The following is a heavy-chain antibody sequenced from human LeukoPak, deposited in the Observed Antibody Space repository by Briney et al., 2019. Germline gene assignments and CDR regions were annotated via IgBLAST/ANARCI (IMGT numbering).Heavy chain of an antibody. CDR3: TRRDYAMDWFDP. D-gene: IGHD2-2*01. CDR2: IRSKANSYAT. J-gene: IGHJ5*02. V-gene: IGHV3-73*01. CDR1: GFTFSGSA. Sequence: GGSLKLSCAASGFTFSGSAMHWVRQASGKGLEWVGRIRSKANSYATAYAASVKGRFTISRDDSKNTAYLQMNSLKTEDTAVYYCTRRDYAMDWFDPWGQGTLVTVSS.